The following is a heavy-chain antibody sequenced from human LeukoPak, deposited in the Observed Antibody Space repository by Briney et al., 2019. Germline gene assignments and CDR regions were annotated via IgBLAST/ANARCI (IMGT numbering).Heavy chain of an antibody. J-gene: IGHJ3*02. CDR2: IGGSGANR. CDR3: ARARGVLEWYGAGAFDI. V-gene: IGHV3-11*04. D-gene: IGHD3-3*01. Sequence: PGGSLRLSCAASGFTFSDYYMSWIRQAPGKGLEWVSYIGGSGANRYYADSVQGRFTISRDNAKNSLYLQMNSLRAEDTAAYYCARARGVLEWYGAGAFDIWGQGTMVTVSS. CDR1: GFTFSDYY.